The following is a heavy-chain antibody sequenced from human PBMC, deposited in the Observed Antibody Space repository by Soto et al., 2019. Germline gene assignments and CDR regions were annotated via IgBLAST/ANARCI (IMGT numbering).Heavy chain of an antibody. CDR1: GGTFRSYA. CDR3: ASCIVATISNYYYGMDV. D-gene: IGHD5-12*01. J-gene: IGHJ6*02. CDR2: IIPIFGKA. Sequence: ASVKVSCQASGGTFRSYAISWVRQAPGQGLEWMGGIIPIFGKANYAQKFQGRVTITADKSTSTAYMELSSLRSEDTAVYYCASCIVATISNYYYGMDVWGQGTTVTVSS. V-gene: IGHV1-69*06.